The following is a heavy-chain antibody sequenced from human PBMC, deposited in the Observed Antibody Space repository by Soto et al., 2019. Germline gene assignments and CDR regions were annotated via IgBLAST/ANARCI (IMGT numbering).Heavy chain of an antibody. CDR3: ARDPGDSTGWFYFDS. V-gene: IGHV3-74*01. J-gene: IGHJ4*02. CDR1: GFTVSNHW. D-gene: IGHD6-19*01. CDR2: INGDGTSV. Sequence: EVQLVESGGGLVQPGGSLRLSCAASGFTVSNHWMHRVRQVPGKGLVWVSRINGDGTSVSYADSVKGRFTISRDNAKNTLSLQMNSLGAEDTAVYYCARDPGDSTGWFYFDSWGQGTLVIVSS.